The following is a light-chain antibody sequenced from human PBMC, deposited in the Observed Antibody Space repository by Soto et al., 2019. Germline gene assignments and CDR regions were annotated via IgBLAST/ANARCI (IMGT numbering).Light chain of an antibody. V-gene: IGKV3-15*01. CDR2: GAS. CDR1: RNINRK. CDR3: QQYYDFPPLI. J-gene: IGKJ4*01. Sequence: EIVMTQSPATLSVSPGERATLSCRASRNINRKLAWYQQKPGQAPRLLISGASTRATGIPARFSGSGSGTGFTLTISILQSEDFAVYYCQQYYDFPPLIFGGGTKVQIK.